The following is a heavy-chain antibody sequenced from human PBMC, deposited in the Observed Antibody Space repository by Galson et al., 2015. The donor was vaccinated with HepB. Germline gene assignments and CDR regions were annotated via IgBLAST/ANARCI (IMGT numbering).Heavy chain of an antibody. CDR2: ISSDGGTQ. Sequence: SLRLSCAASGFILSNYGTQWVRRPPGRGLQWVAVISSDGGTQYYADSVKGRFTISRDTSKNMLHLQMNSLRPEDTAVYYCVKESGIPQYGAYFDYWGQGALVAVSS. V-gene: IGHV3-30*18. CDR1: GFILSNYG. D-gene: IGHD1-26*01. CDR3: VKESGIPQYGAYFDY. J-gene: IGHJ4*02.